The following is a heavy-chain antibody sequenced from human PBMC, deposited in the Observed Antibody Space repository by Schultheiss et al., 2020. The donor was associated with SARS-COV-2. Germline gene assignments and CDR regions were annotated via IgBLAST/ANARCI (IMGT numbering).Heavy chain of an antibody. Sequence: GGSLRLSCAASGFTFSSYSMNWVRQAPGKGLEWVSSISSSGSTIYYADSVKGRFTISRDNAKNSLYLQMNSLRAEDTAVYYCAKLTRYSSGCPDYWGQGTLVTVSS. J-gene: IGHJ4*02. CDR1: GFTFSSYS. D-gene: IGHD6-19*01. V-gene: IGHV3-21*04. CDR2: ISSSGSTI. CDR3: AKLTRYSSGCPDY.